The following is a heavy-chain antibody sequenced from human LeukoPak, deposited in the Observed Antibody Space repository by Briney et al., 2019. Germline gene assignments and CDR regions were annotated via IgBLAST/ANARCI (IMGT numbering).Heavy chain of an antibody. D-gene: IGHD3-3*01. CDR2: ISGSGDST. Sequence: SGGSLRLSCAASGFTFSSYAMSWVRQAPGKGLEWVSAISGSGDSTYYADSVKGRFTISRDNSKNTLYLQMNSLRAEDTAVYYCAKARRLLEWLPYYFDYWGQGTLVTVSS. J-gene: IGHJ4*02. V-gene: IGHV3-23*01. CDR3: AKARRLLEWLPYYFDY. CDR1: GFTFSSYA.